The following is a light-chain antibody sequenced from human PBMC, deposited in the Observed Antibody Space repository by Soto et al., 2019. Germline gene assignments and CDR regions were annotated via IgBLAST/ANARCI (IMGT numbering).Light chain of an antibody. V-gene: IGKV1-39*01. CDR1: QTISTY. Sequence: DIQMTQSPSSLSASVGDRVMITCRASQTISTYLNWYQQKPGTAPKLLIYDASTLQSGVPSRFSGSGSGTDFTLTISNLQPEDFATFYCQQSFSRPMYTFGQGTEVDIK. J-gene: IGKJ2*01. CDR2: DAS. CDR3: QQSFSRPMYT.